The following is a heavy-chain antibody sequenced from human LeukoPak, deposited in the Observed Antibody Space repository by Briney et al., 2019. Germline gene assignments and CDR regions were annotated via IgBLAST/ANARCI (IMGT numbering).Heavy chain of an antibody. CDR2: FDPEDGET. CDR3: ATDSHSGWYTRYFDY. V-gene: IGHV1-24*01. J-gene: IGHJ4*02. D-gene: IGHD6-19*01. Sequence: ASVKVSCKVSGYTLTELSMHWVRQAPGKGLEWMGGFDPEDGETIYAQKFQGRVTMTEDTSTDTAYMELSSLRSEDTAVYYCATDSHSGWYTRYFDYWGQGTLVTVSS. CDR1: GYTLTELS.